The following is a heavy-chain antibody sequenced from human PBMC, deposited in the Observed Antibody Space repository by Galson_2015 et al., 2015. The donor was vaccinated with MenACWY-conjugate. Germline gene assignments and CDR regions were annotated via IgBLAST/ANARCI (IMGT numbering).Heavy chain of an antibody. V-gene: IGHV3-7*01. CDR3: ARERWVRGVFFDQ. CDR2: IKQDGSEK. Sequence: SLRLSCAASGFTFSNFWMSWVRQAPGKELEWVASIKQDGSEKYLVDSVEGRFTISRDNAENSLSLQMNSLRAEDTAVYYCARERWVRGVFFDQWGQGTLVTVSS. D-gene: IGHD3-10*01. CDR1: GFTFSNFW. J-gene: IGHJ4*02.